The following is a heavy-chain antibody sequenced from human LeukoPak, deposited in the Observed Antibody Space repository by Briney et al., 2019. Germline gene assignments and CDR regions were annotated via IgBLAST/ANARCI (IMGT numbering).Heavy chain of an antibody. Sequence: GGSLRLSCAASGFTFINAWMAWVRQAPGKGLEWVAFIRYDGSNKYYADSVKGRFTISRDNSKNTLYLQMNSLRAEDTAVYYCAKDPGAHYYGSGSYRRGSYFDYWGQGTLVTVSS. D-gene: IGHD3-10*01. V-gene: IGHV3-30*02. CDR1: GFTFINAW. CDR3: AKDPGAHYYGSGSYRRGSYFDY. J-gene: IGHJ4*02. CDR2: IRYDGSNK.